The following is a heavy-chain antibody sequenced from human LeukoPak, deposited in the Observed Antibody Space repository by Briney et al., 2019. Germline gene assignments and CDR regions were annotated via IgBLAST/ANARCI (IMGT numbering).Heavy chain of an antibody. CDR3: ARDSDCSSTSCYQYYMDV. CDR1: GYTFVSYG. J-gene: IGHJ6*03. V-gene: IGHV1-18*01. D-gene: IGHD2-2*01. CDR2: ISAYNGYT. Sequence: GASVKVSCKASGYTFVSYGVSWVRQAPGQGLEWVGWISAYNGYTNYAQKLQGRLTMTTDTSTGTAYMELRSLRSEDTAVYYCARDSDCSSTSCYQYYMDVWGKGTTVTVSS.